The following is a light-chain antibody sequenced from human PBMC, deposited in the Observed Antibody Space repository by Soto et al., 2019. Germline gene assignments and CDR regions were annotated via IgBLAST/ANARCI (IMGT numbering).Light chain of an antibody. CDR1: ESISSW. J-gene: IGKJ1*01. CDR3: QHYNSYSEA. V-gene: IGKV1-5*03. CDR2: KAS. Sequence: DIQMTQSPSTLSASVGDRVTISCRASESISSWLAWYQQKPGKAPRLLIYKASNLESGVPSRFSGSGSGTEFTLTFSSLQPDDFATHYCQHYNSYSEAFGQGTKVDIK.